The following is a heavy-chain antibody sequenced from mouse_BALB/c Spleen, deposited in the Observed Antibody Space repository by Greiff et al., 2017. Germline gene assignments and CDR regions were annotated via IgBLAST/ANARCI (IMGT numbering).Heavy chain of an antibody. D-gene: IGHD2-1*01. CDR1: GFTFSSYA. J-gene: IGHJ4*01. V-gene: IGHV5-6-5*01. Sequence: EVHLVESGGGLVKPGGSLKLSCAASGFTFSSYAMSWVRQTPEKRLEWVASISSGGSTYYPDSVKGRFTISRDNARNILYLQMSSLRSEDTAMYYCARAYGNYLDYWGQGTSVTVAS. CDR2: ISSGGST. CDR3: ARAYGNYLDY.